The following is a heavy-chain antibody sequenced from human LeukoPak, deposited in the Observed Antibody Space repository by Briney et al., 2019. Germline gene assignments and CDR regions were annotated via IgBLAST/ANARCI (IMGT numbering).Heavy chain of an antibody. CDR1: GYTFTSYG. CDR3: ARVVLGYFRSGGWFDP. J-gene: IGHJ5*02. Sequence: ASVKVSCKASGYTFTSYGISWVRQAPGQRLEWMGWISAYNGNTNYAQKLQGRVTMTTDTSTSTAYMELRSLRSDDTAVYYCARVVLGYFRSGGWFDPWGQGTLVTVSS. CDR2: ISAYNGNT. D-gene: IGHD2/OR15-2a*01. V-gene: IGHV1-18*01.